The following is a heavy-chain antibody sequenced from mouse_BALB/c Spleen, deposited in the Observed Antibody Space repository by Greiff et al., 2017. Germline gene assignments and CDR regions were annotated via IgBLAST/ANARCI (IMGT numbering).Heavy chain of an antibody. J-gene: IGHJ2*01. CDR3: TRGGYYGSSKGLDY. Sequence: QVHVKQSGAELVRPGASVTLSCKASGYTFTDYEMHWVKQTPVHGLEWIGAIDPETGGTAYNQKFKGKATLTADKSSSTAYMELHSLTSEDSAVYYCTRGGYYGSSKGLDYWGQGTTLTVSS. D-gene: IGHD1-1*01. CDR1: GYTFTDYE. V-gene: IGHV1-15*01. CDR2: IDPETGGT.